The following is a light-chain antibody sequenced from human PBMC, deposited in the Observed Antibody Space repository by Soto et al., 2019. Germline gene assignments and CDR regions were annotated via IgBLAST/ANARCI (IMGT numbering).Light chain of an antibody. CDR3: QQTLSVPRT. J-gene: IGKJ1*01. CDR2: AAS. CDR1: QSLLHSNGYNY. V-gene: IGKV1-39*01. Sequence: MTQSPLSLPVTPGEPASISCRSSQSLLHSNGYNYLSWYQQKPGKAPTVLIYAASTLQRGVPSRFSGSTTGTDFTLTISSLQPEDCATYYCQQTLSVPRTFGLGTKVDIK.